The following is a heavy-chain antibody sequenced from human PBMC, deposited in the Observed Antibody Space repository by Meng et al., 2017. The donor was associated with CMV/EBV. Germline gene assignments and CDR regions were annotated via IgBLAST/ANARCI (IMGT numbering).Heavy chain of an antibody. J-gene: IGHJ5*02. CDR1: GITFGSYA. Sequence: ASGITFGSYARSWERQAPGKGLEGVSDSSGNDGSTYYANSVKGRFTISRDNSKNTLYLQMNSLGAENTAVYYCAKDLLSGSYWFDPWGQGTLVTVSS. D-gene: IGHD1-26*01. V-gene: IGHV3-23*01. CDR2: SSGNDGST. CDR3: AKDLLSGSYWFDP.